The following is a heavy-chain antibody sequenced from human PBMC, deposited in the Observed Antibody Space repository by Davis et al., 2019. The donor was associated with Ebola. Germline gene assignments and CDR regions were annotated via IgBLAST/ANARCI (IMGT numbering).Heavy chain of an antibody. CDR1: GGSFSGYY. V-gene: IGHV4-31*11. J-gene: IGHJ6*02. CDR3: ARGSWIAAAGTSPGIMGYYYYYGMDV. Sequence: MPSETLSLTCAVYGGSFSGYYWSWIRQHPGKGLEWIGYIYYSGSTYYNPSLKSRVTISVDTSKNQFSLKLSSVTAADTAVYYCARGSWIAAAGTSPGIMGYYYYYGMDVWGQGTTVTVSS. D-gene: IGHD6-13*01. CDR2: IYYSGST.